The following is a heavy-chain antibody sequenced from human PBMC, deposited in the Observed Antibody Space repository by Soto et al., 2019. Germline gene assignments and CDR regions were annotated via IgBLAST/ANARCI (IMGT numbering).Heavy chain of an antibody. CDR3: AKHISVPRTRGFGY. CDR2: IYHSGTT. V-gene: IGHV4-4*02. J-gene: IGHJ4*01. Sequence: QVQLQESGPGLVTPSGTLSLTCAVSGASISDNWWSWVRQPPGKGLEWIGEIYHSGTTHHNPSLGSRVAMSADKPNNRLSLKLTSVTAADMPVYYCAKHISVPRTRGFGYWGQGTLVSVSS. CDR1: GASISDNW. D-gene: IGHD2-21*01.